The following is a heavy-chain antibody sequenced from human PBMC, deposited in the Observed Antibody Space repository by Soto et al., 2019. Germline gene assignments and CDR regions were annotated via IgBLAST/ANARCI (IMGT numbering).Heavy chain of an antibody. J-gene: IGHJ4*02. D-gene: IGHD3-10*01. V-gene: IGHV1-8*01. CDR1: GDTFTTYD. CDR2: INPNSGNI. Sequence: AASVKVSCKASGDTFTTYDINWVRQATGHGLEWMGWINPNSGNIGYAQRFQGRVTMTRDTAIRTAYMEVSSLRSDDTAVYYCARGRASGSYYLLGYWGQGTLVTVSS. CDR3: ARGRASGSYYLLGY.